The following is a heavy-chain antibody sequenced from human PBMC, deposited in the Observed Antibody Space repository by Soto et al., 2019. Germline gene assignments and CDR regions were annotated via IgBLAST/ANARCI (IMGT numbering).Heavy chain of an antibody. V-gene: IGHV1-2*04. D-gene: IGHD3-10*01. J-gene: IGHJ4*02. CDR3: AREEKIGYSFDY. Sequence: QVQLVQSGAEVKKPGASVRVSCKASGYTFTGSYMHWVRQAPGQGLEWMGWINPNSGGTNYAQKFQGWVTMTRDTSISTVYMELSRLRFNDTAVYYCAREEKIGYSFDYWGQGTLVTVSS. CDR1: GYTFTGSY. CDR2: INPNSGGT.